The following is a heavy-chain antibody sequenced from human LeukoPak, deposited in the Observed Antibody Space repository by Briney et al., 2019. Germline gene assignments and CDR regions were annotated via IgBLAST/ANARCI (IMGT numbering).Heavy chain of an antibody. CDR1: GYTFTXXD. V-gene: IGHV1-8*01. CDR3: ARASSGWYFDY. CDR2: MNPNSGNT. J-gene: IGHJ4*02. Sequence: VSCKAXGYTFTXXDINWVRQATGQGLEWMGWMNPNSGNTGYAQKFQGRVTMTRNTSISTAYMELSSLRSEDTAVYYCARASSGWYFDYWGQGTLVTVSS. D-gene: IGHD6-19*01.